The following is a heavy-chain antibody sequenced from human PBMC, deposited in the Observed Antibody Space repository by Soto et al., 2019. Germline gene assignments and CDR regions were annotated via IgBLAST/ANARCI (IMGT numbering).Heavy chain of an antibody. D-gene: IGHD6-6*01. CDR2: ISWNSGSI. J-gene: IGHJ6*02. CDR3: ARRDSSSSDYGMDV. CDR1: GFTFDDYA. V-gene: IGHV3-9*01. Sequence: EVQLVESGGGLVQPGRSLRLSCAASGFTFDDYAMHWVRQAPGKGLEWVSGISWNSGSIGYADSVKGRFTISRDNAKNSLYLQMNSLRAEDTALYYCARRDSSSSDYGMDVWGQGTTVTVSS.